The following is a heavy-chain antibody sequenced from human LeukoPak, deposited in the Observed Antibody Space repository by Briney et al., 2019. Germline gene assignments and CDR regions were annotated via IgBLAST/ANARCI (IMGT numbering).Heavy chain of an antibody. CDR1: GGTFSSYA. Sequence: ASVKVSCKASGGTFSSYAISWVRQAPGQGLEWMGGIIPIFGTANYAQKFQGRVTITADESTSTAYMGLSSLRSEDTAVYYCAFGYSSGWPSDYWGQGTLVTVSS. CDR3: AFGYSSGWPSDY. J-gene: IGHJ4*02. D-gene: IGHD6-19*01. V-gene: IGHV1-69*13. CDR2: IIPIFGTA.